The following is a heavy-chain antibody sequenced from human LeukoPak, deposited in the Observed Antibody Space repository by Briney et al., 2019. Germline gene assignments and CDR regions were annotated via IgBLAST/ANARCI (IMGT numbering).Heavy chain of an antibody. J-gene: IGHJ4*02. D-gene: IGHD5-18*01. V-gene: IGHV1-2*02. CDR2: INPNSGGT. CDR1: GYTFTGYY. CDR3: AKLNSGHSYGYSDH. Sequence: ASVKVSCKASGYTFTGYYMHWVRQAPGQGLEWMGWINPNSGGTNYAQKFQGRVTMTRDTSISTAYMELSRLRPEDTALYYCAKLNSGHSYGYSDHWGQGTLVTVSS.